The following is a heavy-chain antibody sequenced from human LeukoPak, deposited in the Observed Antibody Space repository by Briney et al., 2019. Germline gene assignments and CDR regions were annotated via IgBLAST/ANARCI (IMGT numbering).Heavy chain of an antibody. CDR2: IKHDGIEK. CDR3: AKDRVYQSWSGYYLFDY. J-gene: IGHJ4*02. D-gene: IGHD3-3*01. CDR1: GFTFRSYW. Sequence: PGGSLRLSCVVSGFTFRSYWMTWVRQAPGKGLEWVANIKHDGIEKYYVDSVKGRFTISRDNAKNSVYLQMNSLRAEDTAVYYCAKDRVYQSWSGYYLFDYWGQGTLVTVSS. V-gene: IGHV3-7*01.